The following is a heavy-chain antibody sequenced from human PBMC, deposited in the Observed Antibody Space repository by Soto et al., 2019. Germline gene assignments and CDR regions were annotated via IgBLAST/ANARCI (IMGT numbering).Heavy chain of an antibody. CDR3: AKGGSRWTEWFDP. CDR1: GYPLTAKY. V-gene: IGHV1-2*02. Sequence: QVQLVQSGAEVKKPGASVKVSCKASGYPLTAKYLHWVRQAPGQGLEGMGWINPSSGGTKAAQKFRGRVTMTRDTASRAADKEPSRLTSDDTAGYYCAKGGSRWTEWFDPWGQGTLGTVST. J-gene: IGHJ5*02. D-gene: IGHD6-13*01. CDR2: INPSSGGT.